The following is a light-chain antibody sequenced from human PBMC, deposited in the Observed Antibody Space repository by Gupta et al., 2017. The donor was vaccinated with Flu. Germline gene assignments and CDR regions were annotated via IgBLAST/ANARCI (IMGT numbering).Light chain of an antibody. CDR2: DTD. Sequence: QSVVTQEPSLSVSPGGTITLTCDFTAGSVSSNNYPSWYRQTPGQAPRTLIYDTDSRASGVSDRFSGSVVGNKAALTITGVQADDESDYFCILFVEPGTWLFGGGTKLTVL. V-gene: IGLV8-61*01. J-gene: IGLJ2*01. CDR3: ILFVEPGTWL. CDR1: AGSVSSNNY.